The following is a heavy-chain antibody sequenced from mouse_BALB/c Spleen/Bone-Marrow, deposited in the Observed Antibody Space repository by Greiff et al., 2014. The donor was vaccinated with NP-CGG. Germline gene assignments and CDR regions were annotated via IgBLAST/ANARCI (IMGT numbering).Heavy chain of an antibody. CDR3: TRRRSLDY. CDR2: IYPGSGNT. CDR1: GYAFTNYW. Sequence: QVQLQQSGTELVRPGTSVKISCKASGYAFTNYWLGWVKQRPGHGLEWIGDIYPGSGNTYYNEEFKGKVTLTADKSSSTAYMQLSGLTSEDSAVYFCTRRRSLDYWGQGTTLTVSS. V-gene: IGHV1-63*01. J-gene: IGHJ2*01.